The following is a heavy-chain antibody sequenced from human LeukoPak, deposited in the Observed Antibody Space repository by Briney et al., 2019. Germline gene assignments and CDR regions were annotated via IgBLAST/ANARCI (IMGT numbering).Heavy chain of an antibody. Sequence: SETLSLTCAVYGGSFSGYYWSWIRQPPGKGLEWIGYIYYSGSTNYNPSLKSRVTISVDTSKNQFSLKLSSVTAADTAVYYCARQTGPDYGDYADLYNWFDPWGQGTLVTVSS. CDR1: GGSFSGYY. V-gene: IGHV4-59*01. CDR3: ARQTGPDYGDYADLYNWFDP. D-gene: IGHD4-17*01. CDR2: IYYSGST. J-gene: IGHJ5*02.